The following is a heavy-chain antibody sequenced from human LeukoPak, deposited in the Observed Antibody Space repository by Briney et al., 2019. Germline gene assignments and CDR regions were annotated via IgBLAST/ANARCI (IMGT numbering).Heavy chain of an antibody. CDR1: GFTFSSYA. J-gene: IGHJ4*02. CDR3: ARDGSGGYLDY. CDR2: ISGSGGST. Sequence: GGSLRLSCAASGFTFSSYAMSWVRQAPGKGLEWVSAISGSGGSTYYADSVKGRFTISRDNSKNTLYLQMNSLRAGDTAVYYCARDGSGGYLDYWGQGTLVTVSS. D-gene: IGHD3-10*01. V-gene: IGHV3-23*01.